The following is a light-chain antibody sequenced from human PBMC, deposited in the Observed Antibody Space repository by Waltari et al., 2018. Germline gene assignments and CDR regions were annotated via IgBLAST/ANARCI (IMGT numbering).Light chain of an antibody. CDR2: GAS. CDR1: QSVGSK. CDR3: HQDNNWPRT. J-gene: IGKJ1*01. Sequence: EIVMTQSPATLSVSPGERATLSCRASQSVGSKLAWYQQKPGQAPRLLISGASTRATGSPARFSGSESGTEFTLTVSSLQSEDCAIYYCHQDNNWPRTFGQGTKVEIK. V-gene: IGKV3-15*01.